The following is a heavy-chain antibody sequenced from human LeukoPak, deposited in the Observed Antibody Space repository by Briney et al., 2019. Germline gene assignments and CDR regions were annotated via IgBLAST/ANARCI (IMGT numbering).Heavy chain of an antibody. V-gene: IGHV4-59*08. Sequence: SETLSLTCTVSGGSISSYYWSWIRQPPGKGLEWIGYIYYSGSTNYNPSLKSRVTISVDTSKNQFSLKLSSVTAADTAVYYRASNAQHYYDSSGYLDIWGQGTMVTVSS. D-gene: IGHD3-22*01. J-gene: IGHJ3*02. CDR2: IYYSGST. CDR1: GGSISSYY. CDR3: ASNAQHYYDSSGYLDI.